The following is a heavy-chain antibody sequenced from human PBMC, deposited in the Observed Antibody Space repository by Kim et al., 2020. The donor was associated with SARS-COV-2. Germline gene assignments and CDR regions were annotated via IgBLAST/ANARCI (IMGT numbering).Heavy chain of an antibody. CDR1: GGTFSSYA. J-gene: IGHJ4*02. CDR3: ARVRGIDSSSWYYFDY. V-gene: IGHV1-69*13. D-gene: IGHD6-13*01. CDR2: IIPIFGTA. Sequence: SVKVSCKASGGTFSSYAISWVRQAPGQGLEWMGGIIPIFGTANYAQKFQGRVTITADESTSTAYMELSSLRSEDTAVYYCARVRGIDSSSWYYFDYWGQGTLVTVSS.